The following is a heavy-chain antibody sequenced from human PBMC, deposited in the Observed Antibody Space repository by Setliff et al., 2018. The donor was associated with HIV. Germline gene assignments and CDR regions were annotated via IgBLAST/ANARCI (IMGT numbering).Heavy chain of an antibody. CDR1: GGSFSGYY. J-gene: IGHJ6*03. CDR3: ARNPAIPFYDSSGYYYRYYYYYMDV. D-gene: IGHD3-22*01. Sequence: SETLSLTCAVYGGSFSGYYWSWICQPPGKGLEWIGEINHSGSTNYNPSLKSRVTISVDTSKNQFSLKLSSVTAADTAVYYCARNPAIPFYDSSGYYYRYYYYYMDVWGKGTTVTVSS. CDR2: INHSGST. V-gene: IGHV4-34*01.